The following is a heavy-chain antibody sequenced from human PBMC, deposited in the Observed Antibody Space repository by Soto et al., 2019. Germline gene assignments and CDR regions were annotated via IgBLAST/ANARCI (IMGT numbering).Heavy chain of an antibody. D-gene: IGHD6-19*01. Sequence: SETLSLTCTVSGGSISSSSSYWGWIRQPPGKGLEWIGTFYYSGSTYYNPSLKSRVTISVDTSKNQFSLKLSSVTAADTAVYYCARPQRGSSGWFYFDPWGQGTLVTVSS. CDR1: GGSISSSSSY. CDR2: FYYSGST. CDR3: ARPQRGSSGWFYFDP. J-gene: IGHJ4*02. V-gene: IGHV4-39*01.